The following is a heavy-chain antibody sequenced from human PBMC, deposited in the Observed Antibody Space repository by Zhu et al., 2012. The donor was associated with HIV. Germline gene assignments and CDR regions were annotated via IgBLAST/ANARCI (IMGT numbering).Heavy chain of an antibody. V-gene: IGHV3-15*01. CDR2: IRSSTDGGTT. CDR3: TTDAGDFKTDFDF. J-gene: IGHJ4*01. Sequence: EVQLVESGGGLGKPGGSLRLSCAASGFPFTNAWMSWVRQAPGKGLECIGRIRSSTDGGTTDYAAPVKGRFTISRDDSKNMVYLQMDSLRIDDTGVYYCTTDAGDFKTDFDFWGPEPWSPSPQ. D-gene: IGHD3-3*01. CDR1: GFPFTNAW.